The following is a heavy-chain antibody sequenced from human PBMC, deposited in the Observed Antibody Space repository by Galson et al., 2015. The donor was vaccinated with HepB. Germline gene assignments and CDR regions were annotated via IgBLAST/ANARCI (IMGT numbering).Heavy chain of an antibody. J-gene: IGHJ4*02. V-gene: IGHV3-49*03. CDR2: IRGKAYGGAT. CDR1: GFTFGDFS. CDR3: TRFGDYYFDY. Sequence: SLRLSCAGSGFTFGDFSMSWFRQAPGKGLEWVGFIRGKAYGGATEYAASVKGRLTISRDDSKSIAYLQLNSLKTEDTAVYYCTRFGDYYFDYWGQGTLVTVSS. D-gene: IGHD3-16*01.